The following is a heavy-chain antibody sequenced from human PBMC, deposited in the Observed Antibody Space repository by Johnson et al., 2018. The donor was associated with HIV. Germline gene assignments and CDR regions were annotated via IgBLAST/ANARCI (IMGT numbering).Heavy chain of an antibody. CDR3: ARESIVGATEDDAFDI. J-gene: IGHJ3*02. D-gene: IGHD1-26*01. V-gene: IGHV3-9*01. Sequence: VQLVESGGGVVQPGRSLRLSCAASGFTFDDYAMHWVRQAPGKGLEWVSGISWNGGSIGYADSVKGRFTISRDNAKNSLYLQMNSLRAENTAGYYCARESIVGATEDDAFDIWGQGTMVTVSS. CDR1: GFTFDDYA. CDR2: ISWNGGSI.